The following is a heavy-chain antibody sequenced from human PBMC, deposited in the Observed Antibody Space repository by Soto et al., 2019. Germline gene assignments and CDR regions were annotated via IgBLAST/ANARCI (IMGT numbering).Heavy chain of an antibody. D-gene: IGHD3-3*01. J-gene: IGHJ4*02. V-gene: IGHV1-69*13. CDR1: GGTFSSYA. CDR3: ARNQIYDFWSGYYYGYFDY. Sequence: SVKVSCKASGGTFSSYAISWVRQAPGQGLEWMGGIIPIFGTANYAQKFQGRVTITADESTSTAYMELSSLRSEDTAVYYCARNQIYDFWSGYYYGYFDYWGQGTLVTVS. CDR2: IIPIFGTA.